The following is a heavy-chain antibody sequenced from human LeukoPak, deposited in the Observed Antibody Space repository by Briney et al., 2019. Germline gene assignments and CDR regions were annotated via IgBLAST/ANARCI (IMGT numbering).Heavy chain of an antibody. V-gene: IGHV4-34*01. CDR1: GGSFSGYY. Sequence: SETLSLTCAVYGGSFSGYYWSWIRQPPGKGLEWIGEINHSGSTNYNPSLKSRVTISVDTSKNQFSLKLSSVTAADTAVYYCASGSGTRGMDVWGQGTTVTVSS. CDR2: INHSGST. CDR3: ASGSGTRGMDV. D-gene: IGHD6-19*01. J-gene: IGHJ6*02.